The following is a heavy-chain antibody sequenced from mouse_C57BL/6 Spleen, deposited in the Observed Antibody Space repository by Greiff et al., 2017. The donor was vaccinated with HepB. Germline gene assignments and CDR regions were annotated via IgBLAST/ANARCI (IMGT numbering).Heavy chain of an antibody. D-gene: IGHD1-1*01. CDR1: GYTFTSYW. CDR3: AKDNGFDYYGSSPFDY. J-gene: IGHJ2*01. CDR2: IHPNSGST. Sequence: VQLQQSGAELVKPGASVKLSCKASGYTFTSYWMHWVKQRPGQGLEWIGMIHPNSGSTNYNEKFKSKATLTVDKSSSTAYMQLSSLTSEDSAVYYCAKDNGFDYYGSSPFDYWGQGTTLTVSS. V-gene: IGHV1-64*01.